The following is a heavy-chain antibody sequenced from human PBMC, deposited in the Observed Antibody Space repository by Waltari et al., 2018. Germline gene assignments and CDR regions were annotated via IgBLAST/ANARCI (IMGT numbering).Heavy chain of an antibody. Sequence: EVQLVESGGGLVKPGGSLRLSCAASGFTFTNAWMNWVRQAPGKGREWAGRIKSKTDGGTTDYAEPVKGRFTSSRDDSKNTLYLQMNSLKTDDTAVYYCTTLGYRSGWSFDYWGQGTLVTVSS. CDR2: IKSKTDGGTT. J-gene: IGHJ4*02. V-gene: IGHV3-15*07. CDR3: TTLGYRSGWSFDY. D-gene: IGHD6-19*01. CDR1: GFTFTNAW.